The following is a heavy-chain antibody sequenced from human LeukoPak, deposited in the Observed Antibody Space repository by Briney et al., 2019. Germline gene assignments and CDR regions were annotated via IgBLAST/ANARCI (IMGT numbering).Heavy chain of an antibody. J-gene: IGHJ4*02. CDR2: IYHSGST. CDR3: ARVTGADGGGTETQGIINY. D-gene: IGHD1-20*01. V-gene: IGHV4-4*02. CDR1: GGSISSSNW. Sequence: YPSGTLSLTCAVSGGSISSSNWWSWVRQPPGKGLEWIGEIYHSGSTNYNPSLKSRVTISVDKSKNQFSLKLSSVTAADTAVYYCARVTGADGGGTETQGIINYWGQGTLVTVSS.